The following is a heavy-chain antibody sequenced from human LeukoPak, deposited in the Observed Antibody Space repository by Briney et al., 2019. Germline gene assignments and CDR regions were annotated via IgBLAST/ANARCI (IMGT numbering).Heavy chain of an antibody. D-gene: IGHD6-19*01. CDR2: IYYSGST. Sequence: SETLSLTCTVSGGSISSSSYYWAWIRQPPGKGLEWIGSIYYSGSTYYNPSLKSRVTISVDTSKNQFSLKLSSVTAAATAVYYCARVGADSSGWYPHYYYYMDVWGKGTTVTISS. J-gene: IGHJ6*03. V-gene: IGHV4-39*07. CDR1: GGSISSSSYY. CDR3: ARVGADSSGWYPHYYYYMDV.